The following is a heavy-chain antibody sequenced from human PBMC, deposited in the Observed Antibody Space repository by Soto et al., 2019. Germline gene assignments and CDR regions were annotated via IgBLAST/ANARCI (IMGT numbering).Heavy chain of an antibody. Sequence: GSLRLSCVTSGFNFRSYGMHWVRQAPGKGLEWVAVIWYDGSNKFYADSVKGRFTISRDNSKNTVYLQMNSLRVEDTAVYYCARDYRAPTYYDILTGYYPGTYNWFDPR. CDR2: IWYDGSNK. CDR1: GFNFRSYG. D-gene: IGHD3-9*01. CDR3: ARDYRAPTYYDILTGYYPGTYNWFDP. V-gene: IGHV3-33*01. J-gene: IGHJ5*02.